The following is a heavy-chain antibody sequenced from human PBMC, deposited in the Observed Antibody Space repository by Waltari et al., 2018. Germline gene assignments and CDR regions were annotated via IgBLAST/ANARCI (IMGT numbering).Heavy chain of an antibody. V-gene: IGHV4-61*09. Sequence: QVQLQESGPGLVKPSQTLSLTCTVSGGSISRGSYSWRWIRQPAGKGLEWIGYIYTSGSTNYNPSLKSRVTISVDTSKNQFSLKLSSVTAADTAVYYCARDSGYDSSGYYYWGQGTLVTVSS. D-gene: IGHD3-22*01. CDR1: GGSISRGSYS. CDR2: IYTSGST. CDR3: ARDSGYDSSGYYY. J-gene: IGHJ4*02.